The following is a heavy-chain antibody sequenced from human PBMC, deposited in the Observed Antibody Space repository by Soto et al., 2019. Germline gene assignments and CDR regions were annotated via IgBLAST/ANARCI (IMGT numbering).Heavy chain of an antibody. CDR3: ARAACSGTSCYYYYGMDV. D-gene: IGHD2-2*01. J-gene: IGHJ6*02. CDR1: GGSISSGGYY. CDR2: IYYSGST. Sequence: QVQLQESGPGLVKPSQTLSLTCTVSGGSISSGGYYWSWIRQHPGKGLEWIGYIYYSGSTYYNPSLKSRVTISVDTSKNQFSLKLSSVTAADTAVYYCARAACSGTSCYYYYGMDVWGQGTTVTVSS. V-gene: IGHV4-31*03.